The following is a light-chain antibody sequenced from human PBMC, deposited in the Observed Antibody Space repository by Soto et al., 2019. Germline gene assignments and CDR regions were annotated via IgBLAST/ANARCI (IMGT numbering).Light chain of an antibody. CDR2: DAS. Sequence: EIMMTQSPATVSVSPGERATLSCRASQSIRTNVAWYQQKPGQALRLLIYDASTRAIGLSSRFSGSGSGTEFTLTISSLQSEDVAIYYCQQYNDWPPLTFGGGTRLEI. J-gene: IGKJ4*01. CDR3: QQYNDWPPLT. CDR1: QSIRTN. V-gene: IGKV3-15*01.